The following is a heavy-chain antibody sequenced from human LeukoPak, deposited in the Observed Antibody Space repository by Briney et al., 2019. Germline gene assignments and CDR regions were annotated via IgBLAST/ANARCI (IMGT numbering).Heavy chain of an antibody. D-gene: IGHD4-17*01. CDR2: IYYSGST. CDR3: ARTSPYDYGDYVHKGYFDY. CDR1: GGSISSGDYY. Sequence: PSQTLSLTCTVSGGSISSGDYYWSWIRQPPGKGLEWIGYIYYSGSTYYSPSLKSRVTISVDTSKNQFSLKLSSVTAADTAVYYCARTSPYDYGDYVHKGYFDYWGQGTLVTVSS. V-gene: IGHV4-30-4*01. J-gene: IGHJ4*02.